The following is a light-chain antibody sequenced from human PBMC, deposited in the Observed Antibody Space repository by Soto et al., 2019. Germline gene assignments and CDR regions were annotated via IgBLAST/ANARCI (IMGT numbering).Light chain of an antibody. CDR1: PSVSNS. V-gene: IGKV3-20*01. CDR2: DAS. CDR3: HQYGSSPWT. J-gene: IGKJ1*01. Sequence: ESVLTQSPATLSLSPGERATLSCRASPSVSNSLAWYQHKPGQAPRLLIYDASNRATGVPDRFSGSGSETDFTLTITRLESEDFAVYSCHQYGSSPWTFGQRTNVDIK.